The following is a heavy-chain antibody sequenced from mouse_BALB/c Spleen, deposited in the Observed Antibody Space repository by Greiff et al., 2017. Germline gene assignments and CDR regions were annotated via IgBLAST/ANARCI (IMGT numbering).Heavy chain of an antibody. J-gene: IGHJ3*01. Sequence: EVKLVESGPGLVKPSQSLSLTCTVTGYSITSDYAWSWIRQFPGNKLEWMGYISYSGSTSYNPSLKSRISITRDTSKNQFFLQLNSVTTEDTATYYCARWGAYWGQGTLVTVAA. CDR2: ISYSGST. V-gene: IGHV3-2*02. CDR3: ARWGAY. CDR1: GYSITSDYA.